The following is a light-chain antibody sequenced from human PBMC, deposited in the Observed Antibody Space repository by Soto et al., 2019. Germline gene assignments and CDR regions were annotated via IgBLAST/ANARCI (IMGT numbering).Light chain of an antibody. CDR3: KSYDSTISGMV. CDR2: GDR. Sequence: QSVLTQPPSVSGAPGQRVTISCTGSSSNIGAGYEVHWYQQLPGTAPQLLIYGDRNRPSGVPDRFSGSKSGTSVSLAITGLQAEDEADYHCKSYDSTISGMVFGGGTKLTVL. CDR1: SSNIGAGYE. V-gene: IGLV1-40*01. J-gene: IGLJ3*02.